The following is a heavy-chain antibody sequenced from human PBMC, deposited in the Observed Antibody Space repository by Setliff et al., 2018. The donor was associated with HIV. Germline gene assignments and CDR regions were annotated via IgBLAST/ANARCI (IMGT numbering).Heavy chain of an antibody. D-gene: IGHD3-9*01. CDR1: GGSLISGGYY. CDR2: VYYTGKT. Sequence: PSETLSLTCSVSGGSLISGGYYWSWIRQHPGKGLEWIGYVYYTGKTYYNPSLESRISMSVDTSKNQFSLKLTSVTAADTAIYYCARDLTCNSNCFEPWGQGTQVTVSS. J-gene: IGHJ5*02. V-gene: IGHV4-31*03. CDR3: ARDLTCNSNCFEP.